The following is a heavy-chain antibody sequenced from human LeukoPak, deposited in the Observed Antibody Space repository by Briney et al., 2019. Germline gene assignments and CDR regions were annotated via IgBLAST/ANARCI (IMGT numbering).Heavy chain of an antibody. V-gene: IGHV3-30*18. D-gene: IGHD4-23*01. CDR3: AKDQDYGGNSAGDY. CDR1: GFTFSSYG. CDR2: ISYDGSNK. J-gene: IGHJ4*02. Sequence: GGSLRLSCAASGFTFSSYGMHWVRQAPGKGLEWVAVISYDGSNKYYADSVKGRFTISRDNSKNTLYLQMNSLRAEDTAVYYCAKDQDYGGNSAGDYWGQGTLVTVSS.